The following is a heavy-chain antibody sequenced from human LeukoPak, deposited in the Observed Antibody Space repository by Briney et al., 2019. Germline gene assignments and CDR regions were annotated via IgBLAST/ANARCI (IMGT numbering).Heavy chain of an antibody. V-gene: IGHV3-48*03. CDR3: TEGGTTTWVEDY. CDR2: ISSSTI. Sequence: GGSLRLSCAASGFTFSSYEVNWVRQAPGKGLEWVSYISSSTISYADSVKGRFTISRDNAKSSLYLQMDSLRVDDTAVYYCTEGGTTTWVEDYWGQGTLVTVSS. D-gene: IGHD1-14*01. J-gene: IGHJ4*02. CDR1: GFTFSSYE.